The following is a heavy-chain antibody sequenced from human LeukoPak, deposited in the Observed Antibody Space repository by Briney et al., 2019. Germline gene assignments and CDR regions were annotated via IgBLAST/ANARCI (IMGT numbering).Heavy chain of an antibody. CDR3: VLHPPYGSGGYIES. CDR1: RFTFSDYW. V-gene: IGHV3-74*01. J-gene: IGHJ4*02. CDR2: INSDGRST. Sequence: GGSLRLSCAASRFTFSDYWMHWVRQAPGKGLVWVSRINSDGRSTNYADSVKGRFTISRDNAKNTLFLQMNSLRVEDTAVYFCVLHPPYGSGGYIESWGRGTLVTVSS. D-gene: IGHD3-10*01.